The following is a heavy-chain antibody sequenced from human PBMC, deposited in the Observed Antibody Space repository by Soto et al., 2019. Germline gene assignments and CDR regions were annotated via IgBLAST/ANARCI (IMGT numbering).Heavy chain of an antibody. D-gene: IGHD4-17*01. CDR3: AKDHSESNDYGDDLVYFDY. CDR2: ISGSARRT. Sequence: PGGSLRLSCAASGFTFSSYVMSWVRQSPGKGLEWVSAISGSARRTYYADSVKGRFTISRDNSKNTLYLQMNSLRAEDTAVYYCAKDHSESNDYGDDLVYFDYWGQGAVVTVSS. V-gene: IGHV3-23*01. CDR1: GFTFSSYV. J-gene: IGHJ4*02.